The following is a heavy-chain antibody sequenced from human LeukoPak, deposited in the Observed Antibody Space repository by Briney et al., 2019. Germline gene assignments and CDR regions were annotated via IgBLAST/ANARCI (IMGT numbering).Heavy chain of an antibody. CDR1: GGSLSGYC. D-gene: IGHD4-11*01. Sequence: AETLSLTCGVCGGSLSGYCWSWVRQPPGKRLEWIGEISHGGHTNYNPSLESRVAMSVDTSKNQFFLNLDSVTAADTAIYYCVRGLYSRDAGYWGQGTLVTVSS. V-gene: IGHV4-34*01. J-gene: IGHJ4*02. CDR2: ISHGGHT. CDR3: VRGLYSRDAGY.